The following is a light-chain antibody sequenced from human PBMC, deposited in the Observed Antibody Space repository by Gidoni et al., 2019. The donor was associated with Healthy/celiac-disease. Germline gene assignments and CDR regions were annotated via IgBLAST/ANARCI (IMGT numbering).Light chain of an antibody. Sequence: SYELTQPPSVSVSPGQTASITCSGDTLGDKFAFWYQQKPGQSPVLVIYQDNKRPSGIPERFSGSNSGNTATLTISGTQAMDEADYYCQTWDSSTVLFGGGTKLTVL. J-gene: IGLJ2*01. V-gene: IGLV3-1*01. CDR3: QTWDSSTVL. CDR2: QDN. CDR1: TLGDKF.